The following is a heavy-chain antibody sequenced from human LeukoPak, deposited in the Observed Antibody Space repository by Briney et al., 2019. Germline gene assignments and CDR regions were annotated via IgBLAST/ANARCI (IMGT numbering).Heavy chain of an antibody. CDR2: IRYDGTNK. J-gene: IGHJ4*02. D-gene: IGHD4-17*01. Sequence: GGSLRLSCAAPGFTFSSYAMHWVRQAPGKGLEWVAFIRYDGTNKYYADSVKGRFTISRDDSKNTLYLQMNSLRAEDTAVYYCADYGDYFDYWGQGTLVTVSS. V-gene: IGHV3-30*02. CDR1: GFTFSSYA. CDR3: ADYGDYFDY.